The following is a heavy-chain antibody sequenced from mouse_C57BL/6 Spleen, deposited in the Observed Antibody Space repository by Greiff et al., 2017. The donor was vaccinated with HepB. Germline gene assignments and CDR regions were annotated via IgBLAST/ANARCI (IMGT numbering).Heavy chain of an antibody. D-gene: IGHD2-4*01. J-gene: IGHJ4*01. CDR1: GYTFTSYW. Sequence: QVQLQQSGAELVKPGASVKMSCKASGYTFTSYWITWVKQRPGQGLEWIGDIYPGSGSTNSSEKFKSKVTLTVDTSSSTAYMQLSSLTSEDSAVYYCAREVIERGLRDAMDYWGQRTSVTVSS. CDR3: AREVIERGLRDAMDY. V-gene: IGHV1-55*01. CDR2: IYPGSGST.